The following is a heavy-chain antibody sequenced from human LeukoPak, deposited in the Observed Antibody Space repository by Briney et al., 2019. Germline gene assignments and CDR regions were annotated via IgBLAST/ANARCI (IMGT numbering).Heavy chain of an antibody. J-gene: IGHJ3*02. Sequence: GASVKVSCKASGGTFSSYAISWVRQAPGQGLEWMGGIIPIFGTANYAQKFQGRVTMTRDMSMSTAYMELSRLRSVDTAVYYCAGEDNSSGYRPFDIWGQGTMVTVPS. V-gene: IGHV1-69*05. D-gene: IGHD3-22*01. CDR2: IIPIFGTA. CDR3: AGEDNSSGYRPFDI. CDR1: GGTFSSYA.